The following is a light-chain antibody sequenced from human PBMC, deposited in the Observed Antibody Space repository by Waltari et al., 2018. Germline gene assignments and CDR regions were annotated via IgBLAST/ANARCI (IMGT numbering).Light chain of an antibody. CDR2: DVT. Sequence: QSALTQPVSVSGSPGQSITISCTGTSSDVGGFHYVSWYQHHPGKAPKLMIYDVTKRPSCVSNRFSGSGSGNTASLTISGLQSEDEAYYYCSSYIRISASWVFGGGTKLTVL. CDR1: SSDVGGFHY. V-gene: IGLV2-14*03. CDR3: SSYIRISASWV. J-gene: IGLJ3*02.